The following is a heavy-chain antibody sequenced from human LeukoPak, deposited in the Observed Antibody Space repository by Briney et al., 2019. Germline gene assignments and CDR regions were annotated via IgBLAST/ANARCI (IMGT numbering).Heavy chain of an antibody. D-gene: IGHD3-10*01. Sequence: LSLTCTVSGYSISSGYFWGWIRQPPGKGLEWVSYISSRSATIYYADSVKGRFTISRDNAKNSLYLQMNSLRAEDTAVYYCAREKGIMVREMALDIWGQGTMVTVSS. CDR2: ISSRSATI. CDR1: GYSISSGYF. J-gene: IGHJ3*02. CDR3: AREKGIMVREMALDI. V-gene: IGHV3-11*01.